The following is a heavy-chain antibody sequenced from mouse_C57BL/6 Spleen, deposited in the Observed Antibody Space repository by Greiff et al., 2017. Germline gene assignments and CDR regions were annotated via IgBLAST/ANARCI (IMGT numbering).Heavy chain of an antibody. J-gene: IGHJ3*01. CDR3: STYSDYPAWFAY. V-gene: IGHV14-1*01. Sequence: EVKLQQSGAELVRPGASVKLSCTASGFNIKDYYMHWVKQRPEQGLEWIGRIDPEDGDTEYAPKFKGKATMTADTSSNTAYLQLSSLTSEDTAVYYCSTYSDYPAWFAYWGQGTLVTVSA. CDR1: GFNIKDYY. D-gene: IGHD2-4*01. CDR2: IDPEDGDT.